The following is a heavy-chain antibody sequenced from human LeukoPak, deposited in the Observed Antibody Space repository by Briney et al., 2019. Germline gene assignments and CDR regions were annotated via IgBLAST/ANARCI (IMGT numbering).Heavy chain of an antibody. V-gene: IGHV4-31*03. J-gene: IGHJ3*02. CDR1: GGSISSGGYY. CDR3: ASTSHLACAFDI. Sequence: SETLSLTCTVSGGSISSGGYYWSWLRQHPGKGLEWIGYIYYSGSTYYNPSLKSRVAISVDTSKNQFSLKLSSVTAADTAVYYCASTSHLACAFDIWGQGTMVTVSS. CDR2: IYYSGST. D-gene: IGHD2-2*01.